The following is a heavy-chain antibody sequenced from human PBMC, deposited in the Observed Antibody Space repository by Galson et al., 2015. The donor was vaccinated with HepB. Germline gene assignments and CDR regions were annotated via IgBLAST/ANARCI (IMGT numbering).Heavy chain of an antibody. D-gene: IGHD3-3*01. Sequence: SLRLSCAVSGFTFSSHAMSWVRQAPGKGLEWVSGISGSGDTTYYAGSVEGRFTISRDNSKNTLYMQINSLTAEDTAVYYCAKRISITFFGPGKNYMDVWGKGTTVTVSS. CDR1: GFTFSSHA. V-gene: IGHV3-23*01. CDR2: ISGSGDTT. J-gene: IGHJ6*03. CDR3: AKRISITFFGPGKNYMDV.